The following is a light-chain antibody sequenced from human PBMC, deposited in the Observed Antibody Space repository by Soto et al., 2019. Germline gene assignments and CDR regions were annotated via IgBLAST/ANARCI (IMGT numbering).Light chain of an antibody. Sequence: QSVLTQPASVSGSPGQSITISCTGTSSDVGSYSLVSWYQQHPGKAPKLMIYEVSKRPSGVSNRFSGSKSGDTASLTISGLQAEDEADYYCCSYAGSNTDVFGTGTKVTVL. J-gene: IGLJ1*01. CDR2: EVS. CDR1: SSDVGSYSL. V-gene: IGLV2-23*02. CDR3: CSYAGSNTDV.